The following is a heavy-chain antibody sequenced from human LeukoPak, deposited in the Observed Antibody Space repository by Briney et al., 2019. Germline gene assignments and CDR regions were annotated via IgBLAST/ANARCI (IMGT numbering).Heavy chain of an antibody. D-gene: IGHD5-18*01. V-gene: IGHV4-59*12. CDR1: GGSISSYY. J-gene: IGHJ4*02. CDR2: FYHSGST. Sequence: SETLSLTCTVSGGSISSYYWSWIRQPPGKGMEWIGYFYHSGSTYYNPSPKSRVTISADTSKNQFSLKLSSVTAADTAVYYCARDLMIQLWPIGTDYWGQGTLVTVSS. CDR3: ARDLMIQLWPIGTDY.